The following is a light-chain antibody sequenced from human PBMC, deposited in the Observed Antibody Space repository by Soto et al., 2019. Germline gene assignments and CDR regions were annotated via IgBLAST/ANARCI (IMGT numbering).Light chain of an antibody. Sequence: EIVLTQSPGTLSLSPGERATISCRASQSVSSSYLAWYQQKPGQAPWLLIYGASRRASGVPDRFSGSGSGTDVTLTISGLETEDFAVYYCHQYDSSPFTFGQGTRLDI. CDR1: QSVSSSY. V-gene: IGKV3-20*01. J-gene: IGKJ5*01. CDR3: HQYDSSPFT. CDR2: GAS.